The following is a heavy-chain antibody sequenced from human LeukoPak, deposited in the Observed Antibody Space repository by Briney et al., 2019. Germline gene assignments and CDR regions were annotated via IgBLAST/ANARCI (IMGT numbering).Heavy chain of an antibody. D-gene: IGHD1-26*01. Sequence: PWETLSLTCAVSGDPVSSFYWSWVRQSAGKGLEWIGRIYSKGTTKYNLSLKSRVTISLDQSKNQFSLYLSSVTAADTAVYYCARLRYTGTSQYYFDSWGQGFLVTVSS. CDR3: ARLRYTGTSQYYFDS. CDR1: GDPVSSFY. CDR2: IYSKGTT. V-gene: IGHV4-4*07. J-gene: IGHJ4*02.